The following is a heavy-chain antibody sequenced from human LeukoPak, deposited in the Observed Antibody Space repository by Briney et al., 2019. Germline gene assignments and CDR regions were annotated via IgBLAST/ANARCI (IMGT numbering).Heavy chain of an antibody. Sequence: GGSLRLSCAASGFTFSRYWMTWVRQAPGKGLEWVANIKQDGSEKYYVDSVKGRFTIFRDNAKNSLYLQMNSLRAEDTAVYYCARDWWGGGRGDYWGQGTLVTVSS. D-gene: IGHD2-15*01. J-gene: IGHJ4*02. CDR2: IKQDGSEK. CDR3: ARDWWGGGRGDY. V-gene: IGHV3-7*03. CDR1: GFTFSRYW.